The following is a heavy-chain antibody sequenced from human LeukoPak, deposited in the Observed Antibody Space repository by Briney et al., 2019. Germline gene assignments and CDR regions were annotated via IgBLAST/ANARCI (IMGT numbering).Heavy chain of an antibody. J-gene: IGHJ4*02. CDR3: ARDRCTHGICYNFDS. CDR1: GFTFNNYA. CDR2: IWYDGTNK. Sequence: GGSLRLSCAASGFTFNNYAMHWVRQVPAKGLEWVAFIWYDGTNKYADSVKGRFTISRDDSKNTLYLQMNSLRAEDTAVYYCARDRCTHGICYNFDSWGQGTLVTVSS. V-gene: IGHV3-30*02. D-gene: IGHD2-8*01.